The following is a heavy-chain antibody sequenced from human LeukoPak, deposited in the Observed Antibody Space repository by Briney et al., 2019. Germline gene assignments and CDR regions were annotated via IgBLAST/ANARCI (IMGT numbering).Heavy chain of an antibody. CDR1: GGSFSGYY. D-gene: IGHD3-10*01. J-gene: IGHJ5*02. V-gene: IGHV4-34*01. CDR3: ARDTGQYAPGTPGFTRFDP. CDR2: IYYSGST. Sequence: SETLSLTCAVYGGSFSGYYWGWIRQPPGKGLEWIGSIYYSGSTYYDPPLKSRVIVSLDTSKNQFSLKLTSVTAADTAVYYCARDTGQYAPGTPGFTRFDPWGQGTLVTVSS.